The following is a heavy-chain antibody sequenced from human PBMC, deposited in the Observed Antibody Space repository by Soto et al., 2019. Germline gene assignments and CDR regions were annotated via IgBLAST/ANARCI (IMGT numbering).Heavy chain of an antibody. V-gene: IGHV4-59*01. Sequence: LSRTCSVSGVSISSYFWSWIRQAPGGGLEWIGYTYHRGSTNYSPSLKSRVAISLDTSENQFSLKVNSVTAADTAVYYCARIGGYHGPLDYWGQGTPVTVSS. D-gene: IGHD6-25*01. CDR1: GVSISSYF. J-gene: IGHJ4*02. CDR3: ARIGGYHGPLDY. CDR2: TYHRGST.